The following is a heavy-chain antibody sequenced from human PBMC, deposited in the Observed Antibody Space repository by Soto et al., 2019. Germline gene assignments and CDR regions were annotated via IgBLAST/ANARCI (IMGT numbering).Heavy chain of an antibody. Sequence: SETLSLTCAVYGGCFSGYYWSWVRQHPGKGLEWIGEINHSGSTNYNPSLKSRVTISVDTSKNQFSLKLSSVAAADTAVYYCARGGSGGAPRDFSYYFDYWGQGTLVTVSS. CDR3: ARGGSGGAPRDFSYYFDY. CDR2: INHSGST. D-gene: IGHD3-3*01. J-gene: IGHJ4*02. CDR1: GGCFSGYY. V-gene: IGHV4-34*01.